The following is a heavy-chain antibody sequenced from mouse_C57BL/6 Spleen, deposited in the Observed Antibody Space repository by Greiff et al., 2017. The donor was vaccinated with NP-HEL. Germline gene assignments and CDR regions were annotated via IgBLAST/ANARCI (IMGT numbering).Heavy chain of an antibody. D-gene: IGHD4-1*02. CDR3: TRRNWEDFDY. CDR1: GFTFSDAW. J-gene: IGHJ2*01. V-gene: IGHV6-6*01. Sequence: EVQRVESGGGLVQPGGSMKLSCAASGFTFSDAWMDWVRQSPEKGLEWVAEIRNKANNHATYYAESVKGRFTISRDDSKSSVYLQMNSLRAEDTGIYYCTRRNWEDFDYWGQGTTLTVSS. CDR2: IRNKANNHAT.